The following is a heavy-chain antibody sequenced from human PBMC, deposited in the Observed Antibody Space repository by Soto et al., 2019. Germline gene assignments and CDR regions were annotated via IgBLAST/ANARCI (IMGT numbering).Heavy chain of an antibody. J-gene: IGHJ6*02. Sequence: PSETLSLTCTVSGGSISSYYWSWIRQPPGKGLEWIGYIYYSGSTNYNPSLKSRVTISVDTSKNQFSLKLSSVTAADTAVYYCASASGTQIYYYGMDVWGQGTTVTVSS. CDR3: ASASGTQIYYYGMDV. D-gene: IGHD1-1*01. CDR2: IYYSGST. CDR1: GGSISSYY. V-gene: IGHV4-59*01.